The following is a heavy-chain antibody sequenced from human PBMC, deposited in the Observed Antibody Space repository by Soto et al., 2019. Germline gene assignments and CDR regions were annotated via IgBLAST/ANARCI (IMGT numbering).Heavy chain of an antibody. J-gene: IGHJ3*02. CDR3: ARGRMARYDFWSGYRHDAFDI. V-gene: IGHV1-8*01. CDR2: MNPNSGNT. CDR1: GYTFTSYD. Sequence: ASVKVSCKASGYTFTSYDINWVRQATGQGLEWMGWMNPNSGNTGYAQKFQGRVTMTRNTSISTAYMELSSLRSEDTAVYYCARGRMARYDFWSGYRHDAFDIWGQGTMVTVSS. D-gene: IGHD3-3*01.